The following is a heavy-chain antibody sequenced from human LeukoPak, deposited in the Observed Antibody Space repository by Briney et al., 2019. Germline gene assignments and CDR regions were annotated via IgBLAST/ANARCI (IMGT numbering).Heavy chain of an antibody. J-gene: IGHJ3*01. D-gene: IGHD1-14*01. CDR1: GYTFTGYY. CDR3: ARNEVAGATDAFDL. Sequence: ASVKVSCKASGYTFTGYYMHWVRQAPRQGLEWMGWINPNSGGTNYAQKFQGRVTMTRDTSISTAYMELSRLRSDDTAVYYCARNEVAGATDAFDLWGQGTMVTVPS. CDR2: INPNSGGT. V-gene: IGHV1-2*02.